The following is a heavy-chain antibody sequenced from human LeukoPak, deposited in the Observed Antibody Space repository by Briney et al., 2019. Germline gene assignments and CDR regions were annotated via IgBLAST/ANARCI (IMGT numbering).Heavy chain of an antibody. Sequence: GGSLRLSCAASEFNFANHAMSWVRQTAGKGLEWVSAISGSGGSTYYADSVKGRFTISRDNSKNTLYLQMNSLRAEDTAVYYCAKVAVPYYFDYWGQGTLVTVSS. J-gene: IGHJ4*02. V-gene: IGHV3-23*01. D-gene: IGHD2-2*01. CDR2: ISGSGGST. CDR3: AKVAVPYYFDY. CDR1: EFNFANHA.